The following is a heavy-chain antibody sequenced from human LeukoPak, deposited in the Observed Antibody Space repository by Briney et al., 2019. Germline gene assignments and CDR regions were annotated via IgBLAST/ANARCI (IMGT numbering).Heavy chain of an antibody. D-gene: IGHD6-13*01. CDR2: VNNDGSTT. J-gene: IGHJ4*02. CDR3: LAAAGTIG. Sequence: GGSLRLSCAASGFTFSSYWMHWVRQAPGKGLVWVSRVNNDGSTTNYADSVKGRFTISRDNTKNTLYLQMNSLRAEDTAVYFCLAAAGTIGWGQGTLVTVFS. V-gene: IGHV3-74*01. CDR1: GFTFSSYW.